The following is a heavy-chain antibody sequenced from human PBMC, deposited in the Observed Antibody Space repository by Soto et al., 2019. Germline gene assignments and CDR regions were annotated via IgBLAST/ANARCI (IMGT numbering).Heavy chain of an antibody. Sequence: QLQLQESGSGLVKPSQTLSLTCAVSGGSISSGGYCWSWIRQPPGKGLECIGYIYHSGSTYYNPSLKSRVTISVDRSKNQFSLKLSSVTAADTAVYYCASRPSGSGFDPWGQGTLVTVSS. J-gene: IGHJ5*02. CDR1: GGSISSGGYC. CDR2: IYHSGST. V-gene: IGHV4-30-2*01. CDR3: ASRPSGSGFDP. D-gene: IGHD1-26*01.